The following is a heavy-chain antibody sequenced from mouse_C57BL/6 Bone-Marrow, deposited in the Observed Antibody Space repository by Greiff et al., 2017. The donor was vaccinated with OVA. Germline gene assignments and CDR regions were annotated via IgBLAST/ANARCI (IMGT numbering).Heavy chain of an antibody. CDR2: LYPRSGNT. V-gene: IGHV1-81*01. J-gene: IGHJ1*03. CDR1: GYTFTSYG. Sequence: VQLQQSGAELARPGASVKLSCKASGYTFTSYGISWVKQRTGQGLEWIGELYPRSGNTYYNEQFKGQATLTADKSSSTAYMELRSLTSEDSAVYCGARYVYYGSRYWYFDVWGTGTTVTVSS. CDR3: ARYVYYGSRYWYFDV. D-gene: IGHD1-1*01.